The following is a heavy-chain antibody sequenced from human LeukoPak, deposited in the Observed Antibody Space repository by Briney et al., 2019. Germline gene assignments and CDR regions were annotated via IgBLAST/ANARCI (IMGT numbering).Heavy chain of an antibody. D-gene: IGHD3-22*01. CDR2: ISYDGSNK. J-gene: IGHJ6*02. CDR3: ARVRYYDSSGYSDYYYYYGMDV. Sequence: GRSLRLSCAASGFTFSSYAMHWVRQAPGKGLEWEAVISYDGSNKYYADSVKGRFTISRDNSKNTLYLQMNSLRAEDTAVYYCARVRYYDSSGYSDYYYYYGMDVWDQGTTVTVSS. V-gene: IGHV3-30-3*01. CDR1: GFTFSSYA.